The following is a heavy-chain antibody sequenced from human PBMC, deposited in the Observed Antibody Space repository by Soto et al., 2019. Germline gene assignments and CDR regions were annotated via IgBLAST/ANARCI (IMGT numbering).Heavy chain of an antibody. Sequence: QVQLVQSGAEVKKPGSSVKVSCKASGGTFSSYAISWVRQAPGQGLEWMGGIIPIFGTANYAQKFQGRVTMXXDXSXXTAYMELSSLRSEDTAVYYCARAGGRKYSSSSLDYWGQGTLVTVSS. J-gene: IGHJ4*02. CDR3: ARAGGRKYSSSSLDY. D-gene: IGHD6-6*01. CDR1: GGTFSSYA. V-gene: IGHV1-69*12. CDR2: IIPIFGTA.